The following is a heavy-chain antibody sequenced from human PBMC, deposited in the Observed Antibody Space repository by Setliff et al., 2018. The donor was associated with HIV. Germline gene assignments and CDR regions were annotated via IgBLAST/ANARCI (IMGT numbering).Heavy chain of an antibody. J-gene: IGHJ6*03. CDR2: IYYSGST. CDR1: GGSISSSSYY. Sequence: LSLTCTVSGGSISSSSYYWGWIRQPPGKGLEWIGSIYYSGSTYYNPSLKSRVTISVDTSKNQFSLKLSSVPAADTAVYYCARHPFYCSGGSCYSYYYYYMDVWGKGTTVTVSS. V-gene: IGHV4-39*01. D-gene: IGHD2-15*01. CDR3: ARHPFYCSGGSCYSYYYYYMDV.